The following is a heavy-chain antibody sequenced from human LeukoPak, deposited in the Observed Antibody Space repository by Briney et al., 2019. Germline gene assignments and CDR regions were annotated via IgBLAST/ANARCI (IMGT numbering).Heavy chain of an antibody. CDR2: ISYDGSNK. CDR3: ARPRLRFLEWFPGGFDP. J-gene: IGHJ5*02. CDR1: GFTFSSYS. D-gene: IGHD3-3*01. Sequence: GGSLRLSCAASGFTFSSYSMNWVRQAPGKGLEWVAVISYDGSNKYYADSVKGRFTISRDNSKNTLYLQMNSLRAEDTAVYYCARPRLRFLEWFPGGFDPWGQGTLVTVSS. V-gene: IGHV3-30*03.